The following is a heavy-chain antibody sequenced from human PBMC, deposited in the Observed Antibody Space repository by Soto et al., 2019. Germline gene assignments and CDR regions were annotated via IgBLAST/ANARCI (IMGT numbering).Heavy chain of an antibody. CDR3: ATEVWVYYDFWSGYSHY. CDR1: GFTFSSYW. CDR2: IKEAGSDM. J-gene: IGHJ4*02. Sequence: EVQLLESGGGLVQPGGSLRLSCAASGFTFSSYWMSWVRQAPGKGLEWVANIKEAGSDMYYVDSVKGRFTISRDNAKNSLYLQMTSLRATDTAVYYCATEVWVYYDFWSGYSHYWGQGPLVTVSS. V-gene: IGHV3-7*01. D-gene: IGHD3-3*01.